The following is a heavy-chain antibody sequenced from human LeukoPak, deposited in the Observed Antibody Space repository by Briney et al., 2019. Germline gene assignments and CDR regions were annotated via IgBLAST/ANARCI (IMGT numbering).Heavy chain of an antibody. Sequence: GAPVKVSCTASGYTFTSYDINWVRQATGHGLEWMGWMNPNSGNTGYAQKFQGRVTMTRNASISTAYMELSSLRSEDTAVYYCARVNCDFDYWGQGNLVTVSS. V-gene: IGHV1-8*01. CDR3: ARVNCDFDY. CDR2: MNPNSGNT. CDR1: GYTFTSYD. J-gene: IGHJ4*02. D-gene: IGHD1-20*01.